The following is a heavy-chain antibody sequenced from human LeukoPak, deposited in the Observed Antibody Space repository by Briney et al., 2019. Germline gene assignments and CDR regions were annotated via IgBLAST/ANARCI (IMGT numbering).Heavy chain of an antibody. D-gene: IGHD6-19*01. CDR3: ARDRGASGWLDY. V-gene: IGHV6-1*01. CDR1: GDTVSSNTAA. Sequence: SQTLSLTCAISGDTVSSNTAAWTWIRQSPSRGLECLGRTYYRSKWYTEYAVSVKSRMTINADTSKNQFSLQLNSVTPEDTAVYYCARDRGASGWLDYWDQGALVTVSS. CDR2: TYYRSKWYT. J-gene: IGHJ4*02.